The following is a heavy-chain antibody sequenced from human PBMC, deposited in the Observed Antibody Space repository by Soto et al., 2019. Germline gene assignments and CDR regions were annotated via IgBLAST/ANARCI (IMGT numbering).Heavy chain of an antibody. V-gene: IGHV4-39*01. CDR3: ACIFSGGYSYGFYYHGMDV. D-gene: IGHD5-18*01. J-gene: IGHJ6*02. CDR1: GSSISSSSYY. Sequence: SDTLSLASTFSGSSISSSSYYWGWIRHPPGKGLEWIGSIFYSGSTYYNPSLKSRVTISVDTSKNQFSLKLSSVTAADTAVYYCACIFSGGYSYGFYYHGMDVWGQGTTVT. CDR2: IFYSGST.